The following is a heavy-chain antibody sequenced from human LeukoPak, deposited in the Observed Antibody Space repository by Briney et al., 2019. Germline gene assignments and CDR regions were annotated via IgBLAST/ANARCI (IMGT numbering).Heavy chain of an antibody. CDR2: IKSRSDGGTT. V-gene: IGHV3-15*01. J-gene: IGHJ3*01. Sequence: PGWSLRLSCVASGFTFTDAYMSWLRQTPGKGLEWVGRIKSRSDGGTTDYAAPVKGRFTISRDDSKNTLYLQMNSLKIEDTAVYFCTTVAAVTTTGHDSFDVWGQGTMVTVSS. CDR3: TTVAAVTTTGHDSFDV. CDR1: GFTFTDAY. D-gene: IGHD4-17*01.